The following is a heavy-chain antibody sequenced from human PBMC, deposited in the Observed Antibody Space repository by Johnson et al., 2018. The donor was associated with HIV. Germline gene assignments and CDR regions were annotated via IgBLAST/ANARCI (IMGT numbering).Heavy chain of an antibody. D-gene: IGHD6-19*01. J-gene: IGHJ3*02. Sequence: QVHLVESGGGVVQPGRSLRLSCAASGFTFSSYAFHWVRQAPAKGLEWVASISYDGSNKYYADSVKGRFTISRDNSKNTLYLQMNSLRAEDTAVYYCARDIIAVAGYDAFDIWGQGTMVIVSS. CDR1: GFTFSSYA. V-gene: IGHV3-30-3*01. CDR2: ISYDGSNK. CDR3: ARDIIAVAGYDAFDI.